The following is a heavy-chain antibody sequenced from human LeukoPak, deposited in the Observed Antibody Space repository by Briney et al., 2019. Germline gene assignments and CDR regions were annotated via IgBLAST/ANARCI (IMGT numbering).Heavy chain of an antibody. CDR3: AGGGGGNGNDAFDI. CDR1: GFTFSSYS. D-gene: IGHD4-23*01. Sequence: GGSLRLSCAASGFTFSSYSMNWVRQAPGKGLEWVSSISSSSSYIFYADSVKGRFTISRDNAKNSLYLQMNSLRAEDTALYYCAGGGGGNGNDAFDIWGQGTMVTVSS. V-gene: IGHV3-21*06. CDR2: ISSSSSYI. J-gene: IGHJ3*02.